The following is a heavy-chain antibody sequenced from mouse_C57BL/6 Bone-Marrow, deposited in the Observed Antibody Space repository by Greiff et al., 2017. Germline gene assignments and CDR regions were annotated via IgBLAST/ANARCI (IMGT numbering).Heavy chain of an antibody. CDR1: GFSFNTYA. CDR2: IRSKSNNYAT. J-gene: IGHJ1*03. V-gene: IGHV10-1*01. Sequence: EVQLQESGGGLVQPKGSLKLSCAASGFSFNTYAMNWVRQAPGKGLEWVARIRSKSNNYATYYADSVKDRFTISRDDSESMLYLQMNNLKTEDTAMYYCVRQPGYWYFDVWGTGTTVTVSS. CDR3: VRQPGYWYFDV.